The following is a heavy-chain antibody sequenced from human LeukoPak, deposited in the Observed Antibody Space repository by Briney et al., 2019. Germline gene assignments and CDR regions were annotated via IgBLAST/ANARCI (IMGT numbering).Heavy chain of an antibody. CDR2: IYHSGST. CDR3: ARVNYYDSSGYHDY. J-gene: IGHJ4*02. D-gene: IGHD3-22*01. CDR1: GGSISSSNW. V-gene: IGHV4-4*02. Sequence: SETLSLTCAVSGGSISSSNWWSWVRQPPGKGLEWIGEIYHSGSTNYNPSLKSRVTISVDKSKNQFSLKLSSVTAAGTAVYYCARVNYYDSSGYHDYWGQGTLVTVSS.